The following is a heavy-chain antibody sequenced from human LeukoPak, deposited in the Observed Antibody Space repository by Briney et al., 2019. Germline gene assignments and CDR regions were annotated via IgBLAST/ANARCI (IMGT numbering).Heavy chain of an antibody. CDR3: AKDISPYTYGANGLRYYYMDV. CDR2: ISSSSASI. J-gene: IGHJ6*03. D-gene: IGHD5-18*01. CDR1: GFTFSSYS. V-gene: IGHV3-21*01. Sequence: PGGSLRLSCAASGFTFSSYSMSWVRQAPGKGLEWVSSISSSSASIYYADSVKGRFTISRDNSKDTVYLQMNSLRAEDTAVYFCAKDISPYTYGANGLRYYYMDVWGKGTTVTVSS.